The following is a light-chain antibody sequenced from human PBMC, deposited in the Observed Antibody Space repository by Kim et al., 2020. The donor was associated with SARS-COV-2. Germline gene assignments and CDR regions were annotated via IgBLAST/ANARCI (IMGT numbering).Light chain of an antibody. J-gene: IGLJ2*01. CDR2: GKN. Sequence: SSELTQDPAVSVAFVQTVRITCQGDSLRSYYASWYQQKPGQTPVLVIYGKNNRPSGIPDRFSGSSSGNTASLTITGAPAEDAADYYCNSRDSSGNHVVF. CDR1: SLRSYY. V-gene: IGLV3-19*01. CDR3: NSRDSSGNHVV.